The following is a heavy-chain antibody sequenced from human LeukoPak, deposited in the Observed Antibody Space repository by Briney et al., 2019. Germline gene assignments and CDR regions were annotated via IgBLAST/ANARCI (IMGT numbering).Heavy chain of an antibody. CDR1: GYTFTSYY. J-gene: IGHJ3*02. V-gene: IGHV1-46*01. CDR2: ISPSGGST. D-gene: IGHD6-13*01. CDR3: ARVIAAAGAFDI. Sequence: ASVKVSCKASGYTFTSYYMHWVRQAPGQGLEWMGIISPSGGSTSYAQKFQGRVTMTRDTSTSTVYMELSSLRSEDTAVYYCARVIAAAGAFDIWGQGTMVTVSS.